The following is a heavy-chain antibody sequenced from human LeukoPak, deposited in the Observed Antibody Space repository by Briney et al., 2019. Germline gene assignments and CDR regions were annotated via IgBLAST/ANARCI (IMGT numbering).Heavy chain of an antibody. Sequence: PSETLSLTCTVSGVSITTYYWSWIRQPPGKGLEWIGFISYSGTTSYSPFLKSRVTMSVDAPKNQFSLKLSSVTAADAAVYYCATSYPSGSYGNLDSWGQGTLVSVSS. D-gene: IGHD3-10*01. CDR2: ISYSGTT. CDR1: GVSITTYY. CDR3: ATSYPSGSYGNLDS. V-gene: IGHV4-59*01. J-gene: IGHJ4*02.